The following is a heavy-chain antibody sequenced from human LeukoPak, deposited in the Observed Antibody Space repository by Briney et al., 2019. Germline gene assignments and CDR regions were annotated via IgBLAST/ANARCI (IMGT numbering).Heavy chain of an antibody. Sequence: GGSLRLSCAASGFTFSSYWMSWVRQAPGKGLEWVANIKQDGSEKYYVDSVKGRFTISRDNAKNSLYLQMSSLRAEDTAVYYCARDGPYTRPVADFDFWGQGILVTVSS. CDR2: IKQDGSEK. J-gene: IGHJ4*02. D-gene: IGHD6-19*01. CDR3: ARDGPYTRPVADFDF. CDR1: GFTFSSYW. V-gene: IGHV3-7*04.